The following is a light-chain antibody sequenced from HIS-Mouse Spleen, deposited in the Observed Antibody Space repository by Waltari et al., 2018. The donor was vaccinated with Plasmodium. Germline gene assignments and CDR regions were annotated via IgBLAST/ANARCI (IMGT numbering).Light chain of an antibody. Sequence: DIVMTQSPDSLAVSLGERATINCKSSQSVLYSSNNKNYLAWYQQKPGQPPKLLIYWAATRESGGPDRFMGSGSGTDFTLTISSLQAEDVAVYYCQQYYSTPWTFGQGTKVEIK. J-gene: IGKJ1*01. CDR2: WAA. CDR3: QQYYSTPWT. V-gene: IGKV4-1*01. CDR1: QSVLYSSNNKNY.